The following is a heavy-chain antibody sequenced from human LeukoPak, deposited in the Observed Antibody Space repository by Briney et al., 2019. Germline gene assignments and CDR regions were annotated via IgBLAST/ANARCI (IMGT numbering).Heavy chain of an antibody. Sequence: ASVKVSCKASGCTFSSYAISWVRQAPGQGLEWMGGIIPIFGTANYAQKFQGRVTITADKSTSTAYMELSSLRSEDTAVYYCARGSYDYDAERWGQGTLVTVSS. V-gene: IGHV1-69*06. D-gene: IGHD3-16*01. J-gene: IGHJ4*02. CDR3: ARGSYDYDAER. CDR1: GCTFSSYA. CDR2: IIPIFGTA.